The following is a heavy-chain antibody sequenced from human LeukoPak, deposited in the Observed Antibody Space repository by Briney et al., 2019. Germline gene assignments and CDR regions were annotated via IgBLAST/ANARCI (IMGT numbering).Heavy chain of an antibody. Sequence: PSETLSLTCTVSGDSINSLDLWSWVREPPGKGLEWIGEMYLSGTTHSNPSVKSRVTISIDKSKNQFFLNLSSVTAADTAVYYCAGLVGRYSSGLYYYYFDYWGQGTLVTVSS. CDR2: MYLSGTT. V-gene: IGHV4-4*02. CDR3: AGLVGRYSSGLYYYYFDY. D-gene: IGHD3-22*01. J-gene: IGHJ4*02. CDR1: GDSINSLDL.